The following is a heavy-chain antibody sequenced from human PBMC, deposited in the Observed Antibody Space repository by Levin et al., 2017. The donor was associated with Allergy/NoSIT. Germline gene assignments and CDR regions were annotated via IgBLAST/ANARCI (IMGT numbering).Heavy chain of an antibody. CDR1: GGTFSSFA. D-gene: IGHD3-22*01. J-gene: IGHJ4*01. Sequence: SVKVSCKASGGTFSSFAVSWVRQVPGQGFQWMGRIIPIGDLTTYAQNFKGRVTITADKSTTTAYMELSSLKSDDPAVYYCARDRPPYYFDSSGYSFFDDWGQGTLVTVSS. CDR3: ARDRPPYYFDSSGYSFFDD. CDR2: IIPIGDLT. V-gene: IGHV1-69*04.